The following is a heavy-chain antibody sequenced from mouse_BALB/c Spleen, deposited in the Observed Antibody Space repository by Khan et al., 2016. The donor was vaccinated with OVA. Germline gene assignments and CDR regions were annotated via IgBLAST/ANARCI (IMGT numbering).Heavy chain of an antibody. D-gene: IGHD2-3*01. J-gene: IGHJ4*01. CDR1: GYSITSDYA. V-gene: IGHV3-2*02. CDR3: ARDGYRYNYAMDY. CDR2: ISYSGST. Sequence: VQLKESGPGLVKPSQSLSLTCTVTGYSITSDYAWNWIRQFPGNKLEWMGYISYSGSTNYNPALTSRISITRDTSKNQFFLQLNSVTTEDTATYYCARDGYRYNYAMDYWGQGTSVTVSS.